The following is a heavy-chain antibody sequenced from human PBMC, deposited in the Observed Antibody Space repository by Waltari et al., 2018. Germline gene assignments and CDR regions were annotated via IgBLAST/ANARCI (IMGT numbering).Heavy chain of an antibody. D-gene: IGHD6-13*01. Sequence: QLQLQESGPGLVKPSETLSLTCTVSGGSISSSSYYWGWLRQPPGKGLEWIGSIYYSGSTYYNPSLKSRVTISVDTSKNQFSLKLSSVTAADTAVYYCARHEIAAAAHGSNWFDPWGQGTLVTVSS. J-gene: IGHJ5*02. CDR1: GGSISSSSYY. V-gene: IGHV4-39*01. CDR2: IYYSGST. CDR3: ARHEIAAAAHGSNWFDP.